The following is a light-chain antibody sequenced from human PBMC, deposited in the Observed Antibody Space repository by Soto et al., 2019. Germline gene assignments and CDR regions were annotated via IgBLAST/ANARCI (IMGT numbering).Light chain of an antibody. CDR2: AAS. J-gene: IGKJ2*01. V-gene: IGKV1-39*01. CDR3: QQSYRTPYT. Sequence: DIQMTQSPSSLSASVGDRVTITCRASQSSSNYLNWYQQKPGRAPKLLIYAASNLQSGVPSRFSGSGSGTDFNLTISSLQPEDFATYYCQQSYRTPYTFGQGTKLEIK. CDR1: QSSSNY.